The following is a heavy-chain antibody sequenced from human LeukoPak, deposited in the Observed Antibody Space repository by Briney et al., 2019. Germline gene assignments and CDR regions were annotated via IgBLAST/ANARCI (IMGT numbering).Heavy chain of an antibody. CDR3: ARETGYYDSSGYYFREHTDFDY. D-gene: IGHD3-22*01. V-gene: IGHV4-39*07. CDR1: GGSISSSSYY. CDR2: IYYSGST. Sequence: PSETLSLTCTVSGGSISSSSYYWGWIRQPPGKGLEWIGSIYYSGSTYYNPSLKSRVTISVDTSKNQFSLKLSSVTAADTAVYYCARETGYYDSSGYYFREHTDFDYWGQGTLVTVSS. J-gene: IGHJ4*02.